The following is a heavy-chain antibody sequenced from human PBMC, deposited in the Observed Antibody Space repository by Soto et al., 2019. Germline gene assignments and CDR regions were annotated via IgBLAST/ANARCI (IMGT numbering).Heavy chain of an antibody. CDR2: IYSSGST. D-gene: IGHD2-15*01. J-gene: IGHJ4*02. V-gene: IGHV4-30-4*01. CDR1: GGSLNSDSYY. CDR3: VRGYDCATVDACHRYFDA. Sequence: QVRLQESGPGLVKPSQTLSLTCTVSGGSLNSDSYYWGWIRQPPGKGLEWIGDIYSSGSTYSNPSLKRPVAMSVDTSQNHFSLALTSVTAADTAVYFCVRGYDCATVDACHRYFDAWGQGIPVAVSS.